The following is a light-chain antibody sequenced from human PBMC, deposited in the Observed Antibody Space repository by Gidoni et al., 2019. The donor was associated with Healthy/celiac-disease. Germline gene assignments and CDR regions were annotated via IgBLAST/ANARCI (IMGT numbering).Light chain of an antibody. Sequence: QSALHQPASVSGSPGQSITISCTGTSSNVGDYNYLSWYQQHPGKAPKLIIYEVSNRPSGVSNRFSGSKSGNTVSLTISGLQAEDEADYYCSSYTSSSPVFGGGTKLTVL. CDR2: EVS. CDR1: SSNVGDYNY. CDR3: SSYTSSSPV. J-gene: IGLJ2*01. V-gene: IGLV2-14*01.